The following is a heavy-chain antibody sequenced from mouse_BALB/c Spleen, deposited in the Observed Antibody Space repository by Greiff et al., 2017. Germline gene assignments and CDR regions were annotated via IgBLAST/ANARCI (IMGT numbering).Heavy chain of an antibody. CDR3: ARERSMDDFDD. V-gene: IGHV2-9*02. D-gene: IGHD1-1*02. Sequence: QVQLQQSGPGLVAPSQSLSITCTVSGFSLTSYGVHWVRQPPGKGLEWLGVIWAGGSTNYNSALMSRLSISKDNSKSQVFLKMNSLHTEDTAMYYCARERSMDDFDDWGQGTTLTVSS. J-gene: IGHJ2*01. CDR2: IWAGGST. CDR1: GFSLTSYG.